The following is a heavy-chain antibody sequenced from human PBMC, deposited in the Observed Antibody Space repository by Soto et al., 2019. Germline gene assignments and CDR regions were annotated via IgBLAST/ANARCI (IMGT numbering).Heavy chain of an antibody. Sequence: NLRKTLSLTCAVSGGSISSSNWWSWVRQPPGKGLEWIGEIYHSGSTNYNPSPKSRVTISVDKSKNQFSLKLSSVTAADTAVYYCARLARGGSSGWYDSFDYWGQGXLVTVYS. J-gene: IGHJ4*02. CDR2: IYHSGST. D-gene: IGHD6-19*01. CDR1: GGSISSSNW. V-gene: IGHV4-4*03. CDR3: ARLARGGSSGWYDSFDY.